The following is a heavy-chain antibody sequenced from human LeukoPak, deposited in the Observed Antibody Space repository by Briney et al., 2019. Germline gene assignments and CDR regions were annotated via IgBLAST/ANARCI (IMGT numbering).Heavy chain of an antibody. CDR2: IKQGGSEK. J-gene: IGHJ6*02. V-gene: IGHV3-7*01. D-gene: IGHD2-21*02. CDR1: GFTFSSYW. Sequence: GGSLRLSCAASGFTFSSYWMSWVRQAPGKGLEWVANIKQGGSEKYYVDSVKGRFTISRDNAKNSLYLKMNSLRVEDTAVYYCAGDIVVLTAISPYYYVYRMDVWGQGTTVTVSS. CDR3: AGDIVVLTAISPYYYVYRMDV.